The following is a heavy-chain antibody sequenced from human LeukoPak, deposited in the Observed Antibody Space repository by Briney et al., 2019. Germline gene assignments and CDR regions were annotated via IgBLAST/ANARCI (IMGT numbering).Heavy chain of an antibody. CDR1: GFTFSSYG. V-gene: IGHV3-23*01. CDR2: ISGSGGST. CDR3: ARVALNYYMDV. Sequence: GGSLRLSCAASGFTFSSYGMSWVRQAPGKGLEWVSAISGSGGSTYYADSVKGRFTISRDNSKNTLYLQMNSLKTEDTAVYYCARVALNYYMDVWGKGTTVTVSS. J-gene: IGHJ6*03.